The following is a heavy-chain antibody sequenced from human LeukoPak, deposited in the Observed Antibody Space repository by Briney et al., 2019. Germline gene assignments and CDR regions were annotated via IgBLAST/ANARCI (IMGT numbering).Heavy chain of an antibody. CDR2: INPNSGGT. CDR1: GYTFTGYY. J-gene: IGHJ6*02. Sequence: ASVKVSCKASGYTFTGYYMHWVRQAPGQGLEWMGRINPNSGGTNYAQKFQGRVTMTRDTSISTAYMELSRLRSDDTAVYYCARSIVGATPPYYYGMDVWGQGTTVTVSS. D-gene: IGHD1-26*01. V-gene: IGHV1-2*06. CDR3: ARSIVGATPPYYYGMDV.